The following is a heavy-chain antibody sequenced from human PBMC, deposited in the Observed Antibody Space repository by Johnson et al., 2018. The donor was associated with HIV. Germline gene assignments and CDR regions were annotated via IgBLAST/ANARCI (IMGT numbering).Heavy chain of an antibody. J-gene: IGHJ3*02. CDR1: GITVSRSY. D-gene: IGHD1-26*01. CDR3: AREGAWEVRPGAFDI. CDR2: IYSGGNQ. V-gene: IGHV3-66*01. Sequence: EKLVESGGGLVQPGGSLRLSCAASGITVSRSYMRWVRQAPGKGLEWVSVIYSGGNQYYADSLRGRFTIPRDNSKNTLYLQMNSLRAEDTAVYHCAREGAWEVRPGAFDIWGQGTTVTVSS.